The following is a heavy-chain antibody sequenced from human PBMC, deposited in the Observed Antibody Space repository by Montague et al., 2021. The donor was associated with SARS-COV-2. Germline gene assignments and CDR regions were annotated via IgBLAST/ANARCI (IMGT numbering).Heavy chain of an antibody. CDR3: ARDFGGDFDWPGYYYYYGMDV. Sequence: TLSLTCTVSGGSISSGSYYWSWIRQPAGKGLEWIGRIYTSGSTSYNPSLKSRVTISVDTSKNQFSLKLSSVTAADTAVYYCARDFGGDFDWPGYYYYYGMDVWGQGTTVTVSS. CDR1: GGSISSGSYY. J-gene: IGHJ6*02. V-gene: IGHV4-61*02. CDR2: IYTSGST. D-gene: IGHD3-9*01.